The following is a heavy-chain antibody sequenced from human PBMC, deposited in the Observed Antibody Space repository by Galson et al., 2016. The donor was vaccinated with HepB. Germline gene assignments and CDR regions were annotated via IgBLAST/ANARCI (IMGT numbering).Heavy chain of an antibody. CDR3: AREGATSIGGFGY. CDR2: INPSGGST. Sequence: SVKVSCKASGYTFTSYYMHWVRQAPGQGLEWMGIINPSGGSTSYEQNFQGRVTMTRDTSTSTVYMELSSLRSEDSAMYYCAREGATSIGGFGYWGQGTLVTVSS. CDR1: GYTFTSYY. D-gene: IGHD1-26*01. V-gene: IGHV1-46*01. J-gene: IGHJ4*02.